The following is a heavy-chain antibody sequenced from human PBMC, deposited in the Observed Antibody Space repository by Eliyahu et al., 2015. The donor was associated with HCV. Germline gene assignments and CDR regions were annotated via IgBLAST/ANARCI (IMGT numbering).Heavy chain of an antibody. CDR3: ASHAYDFWSGSLTDPFIHPLTPYYGMDV. CDR1: VTPSVVIFTT. CDR2: SXXRDST. D-gene: IGHD3-3*01. Sequence: QVQLQESGPGLVKPSPSPALSLVTPSVVIFTTXAGSGSPPGRDXKGLGSIGNSXXRDSTHSXPXLKSRATLSVDTSKNQFSLKLSSVTAADTGVYYCASHAYDFWSGSLTDPFIHPLTPYYGMDVWGQGTTVTVSS. V-gene: IGHV4-61*02. J-gene: IGHJ6*02.